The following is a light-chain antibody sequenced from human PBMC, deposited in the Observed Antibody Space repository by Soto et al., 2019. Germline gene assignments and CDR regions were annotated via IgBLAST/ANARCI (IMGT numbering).Light chain of an antibody. Sequence: IQMIQSPSSVSASVGDRVSTTARASQSISSYLNWYQQKPGKAPKLLIYGASTLQSGVPSRFSGSGSGTDYTLTISSLQPEDFATYYCQQSYRTPTFGQGARLEIK. CDR2: GAS. CDR1: QSISSY. V-gene: IGKV1-39*01. J-gene: IGKJ5*01. CDR3: QQSYRTPT.